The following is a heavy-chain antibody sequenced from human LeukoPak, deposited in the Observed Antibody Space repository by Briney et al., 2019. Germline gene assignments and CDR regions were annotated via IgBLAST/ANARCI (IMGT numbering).Heavy chain of an antibody. Sequence: GGSLRLSCAASGFTFSSYDMHWVRQATGKGLEWVSAIGTAGDTYYPGSVKGRFTISRENAKNTLYLQMNSLRADDTAMYYCAKGRRHSGSPGFFDSWGQGMLVTVAS. D-gene: IGHD1-26*01. CDR1: GFTFSSYD. V-gene: IGHV3-13*01. CDR2: IGTAGDT. J-gene: IGHJ4*02. CDR3: AKGRRHSGSPGFFDS.